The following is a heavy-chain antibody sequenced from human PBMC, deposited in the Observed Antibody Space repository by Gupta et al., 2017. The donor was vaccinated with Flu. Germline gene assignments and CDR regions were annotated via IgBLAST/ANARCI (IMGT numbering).Heavy chain of an antibody. Sequence: QVLEWMGWISGYNNTNYAPKFQGRVTMTIDTSTSTAYMELRSLRSDDTAVYYCAREGISISGIITYYYYYMDVWGKGTTVTVSS. CDR3: AREGISISGIITYYYYYMDV. D-gene: IGHD3-3*01. V-gene: IGHV1-18*01. J-gene: IGHJ6*03. CDR2: ISGYNNT.